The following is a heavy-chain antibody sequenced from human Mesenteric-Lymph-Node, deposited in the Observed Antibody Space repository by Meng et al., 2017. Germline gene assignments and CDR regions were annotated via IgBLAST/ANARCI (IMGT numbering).Heavy chain of an antibody. CDR1: GGSFSGYY. V-gene: IGHV4-34*01. D-gene: IGHD3-10*01. J-gene: IGHJ4*02. Sequence: QVQLQQWGAGLLKPSETRSLPCAVYGGSFSGYYWNWIRQPPGKGLEWIGEIWHAGGTNYNPSLKSRVTISVDTSKNQFSLKLSSVTATDTAVYYCARQSGYFDYWGQGTLVTVSS. CDR2: IWHAGGT. CDR3: ARQSGYFDY.